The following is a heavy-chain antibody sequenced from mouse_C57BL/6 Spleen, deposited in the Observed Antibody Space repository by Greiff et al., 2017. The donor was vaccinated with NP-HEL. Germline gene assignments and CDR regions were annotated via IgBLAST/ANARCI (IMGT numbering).Heavy chain of an antibody. D-gene: IGHD2-2*01. J-gene: IGHJ3*01. V-gene: IGHV1-15*01. CDR1: GYTFTDYE. CDR2: IDPETGGT. Sequence: QVQLQQSGAELVRPGASVTLSCKASGYTFTDYEMHWVKQTPVHGLEWIGAIDPETGGTAYNQKFKGKAILTADKSSSTAYMELRSLTSEDSAVYYCTQKGSTMVTTGFAYWGQGTLVTVSA. CDR3: TQKGSTMVTTGFAY.